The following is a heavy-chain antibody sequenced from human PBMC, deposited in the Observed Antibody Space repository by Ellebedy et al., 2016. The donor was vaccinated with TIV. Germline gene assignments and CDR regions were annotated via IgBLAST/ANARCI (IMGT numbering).Heavy chain of an antibody. Sequence: ASVKVSCKGSGYTFTSFGMSWLRQAPGKGLEWMGWISSHTGDTNYAQNFQDRVTMTTDTSTRTGYMALRSLRSDDTAVYYCARVIGLRDCDGATCSPPPPLDYWGQGTLVTVSS. CDR2: ISSHTGDT. V-gene: IGHV1-18*04. J-gene: IGHJ4*02. D-gene: IGHD2-21*01. CDR3: ARVIGLRDCDGATCSPPPPLDY. CDR1: GYTFTSFG.